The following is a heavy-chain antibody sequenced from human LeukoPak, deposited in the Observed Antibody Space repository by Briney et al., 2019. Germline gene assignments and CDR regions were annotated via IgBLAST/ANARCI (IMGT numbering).Heavy chain of an antibody. CDR2: IYYSRST. Sequence: SETLSLTCTVSGGSISSSSYYWGWIRQPPGKGLEWIGSIYYSRSTYYNPSLKSRVTISVDTSKNQFSLKLSSVTAADTAVYYCARAALRGGAFDIWGQGTMVTVSS. V-gene: IGHV4-39*07. J-gene: IGHJ3*02. CDR1: GGSISSSSYY. CDR3: ARAALRGGAFDI. D-gene: IGHD3-16*01.